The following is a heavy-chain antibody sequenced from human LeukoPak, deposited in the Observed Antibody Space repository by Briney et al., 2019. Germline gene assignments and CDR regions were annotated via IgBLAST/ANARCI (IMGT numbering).Heavy chain of an antibody. CDR3: AREDGDYDILTGYYNVIKK. Sequence: SETLSLTCTVSGGSISSGSYYWSWIRQPAGKGLEWIGRIYTSGSTNYNPSLKSRVTISVDTSKNQFSLKLSSVTAEDTAVYYCAREDGDYDILTGYYNVIKKWGQGTLVTVSS. CDR2: IYTSGST. D-gene: IGHD3-9*01. J-gene: IGHJ4*02. V-gene: IGHV4-61*02. CDR1: GGSISSGSYY.